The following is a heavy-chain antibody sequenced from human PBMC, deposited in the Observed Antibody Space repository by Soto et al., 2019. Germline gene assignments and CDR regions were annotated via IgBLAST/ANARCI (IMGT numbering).Heavy chain of an antibody. Sequence: QVQLQESGPGLVKPSQTLSLTCTVSGGSINSGGYYWNWIRQHPGKGLDWIEYIYYSGSTYYNPSLXQXLTITVDTSKNQFSLKLSSVTAADTAVYYCARSVFPWGQGTLVTVSS. J-gene: IGHJ5*02. CDR1: GGSINSGGYY. CDR3: ARSVFP. V-gene: IGHV4-31*03. CDR2: IYYSGST.